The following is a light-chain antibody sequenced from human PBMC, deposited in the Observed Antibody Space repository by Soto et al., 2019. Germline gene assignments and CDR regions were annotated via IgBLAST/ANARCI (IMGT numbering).Light chain of an antibody. CDR1: QGISKW. V-gene: IGKV1D-12*01. Sequence: DIQMTQSPSSVSASIGDRVTITCRASQGISKWVAWYQQKPGGAPKLLIYAASSLQSGVPSRFSGSGSGTDFTLAISSLQPEDFASYYCQQANSFPPTFGPGPKVYIK. CDR3: QQANSFPPT. CDR2: AAS. J-gene: IGKJ3*01.